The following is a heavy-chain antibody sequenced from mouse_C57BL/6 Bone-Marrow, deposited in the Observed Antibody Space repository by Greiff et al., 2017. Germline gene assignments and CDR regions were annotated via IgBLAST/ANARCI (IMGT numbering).Heavy chain of an antibody. CDR2: IWRGGST. CDR1: GFSLTSYG. CDR3: AKNQGVRRGFAY. Sequence: VQLQQSGPGLVQPSQSLSITCTVSGFSLTSYGVHWVRQSPGKGLEWLGGIWRGGSTDYNAAFMSRLSITKDNSKSQVFFQMNSLQAEETAIYYCAKNQGVRRGFAYWGQGTLVTVSA. D-gene: IGHD2-14*01. J-gene: IGHJ3*01. V-gene: IGHV2-5*01.